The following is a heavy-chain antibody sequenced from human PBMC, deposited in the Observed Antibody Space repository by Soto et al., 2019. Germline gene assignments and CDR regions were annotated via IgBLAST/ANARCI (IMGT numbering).Heavy chain of an antibody. CDR2: IIPISGTA. D-gene: IGHD1-26*01. J-gene: IGHJ4*02. CDR1: GGTFSSYS. V-gene: IGHV1-69*01. Sequence: QVQLVQSGAEVKKPGSSVKVSCKASGGTFSSYSINWVRQAPGQGLEWMGEIIPISGTANYAQKFQGRVTITADEYTSTAYMELSSLRSADTAVYYCARDGGRHSGGIDYWGQGNLVTVSS. CDR3: ARDGGRHSGGIDY.